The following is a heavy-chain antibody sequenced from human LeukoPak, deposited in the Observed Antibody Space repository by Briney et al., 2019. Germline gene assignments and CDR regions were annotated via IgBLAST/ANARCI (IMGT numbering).Heavy chain of an antibody. Sequence: GGSLRLSCAASGFTFDDFGMHWVRQAPGKGLEWVALIRSDGTNKYYVDSVKGRFTISRDNSKNTLYLQMTSLRVEDTADYYCAKDRDDYGDDCWGQGILVTVS. D-gene: IGHD4-17*01. CDR3: AKDRDDYGDDC. V-gene: IGHV3-30*02. CDR2: IRSDGTNK. CDR1: GFTFDDFG. J-gene: IGHJ4*02.